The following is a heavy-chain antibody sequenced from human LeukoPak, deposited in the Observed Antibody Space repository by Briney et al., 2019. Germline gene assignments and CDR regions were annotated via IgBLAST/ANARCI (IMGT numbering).Heavy chain of an antibody. Sequence: GGSLRLSCEASGFTFSSYSMNWVRQAPGKGREWVSYISSSSSTIYYADSVKGRFTISRDNAKNSLYLQMNSLRAEDTAVYYCAREGGLGYCSSTSCSDPDYWGQGTLVTVSS. CDR2: ISSSSSTI. D-gene: IGHD2-2*01. CDR1: GFTFSSYS. V-gene: IGHV3-48*01. J-gene: IGHJ4*02. CDR3: AREGGLGYCSSTSCSDPDY.